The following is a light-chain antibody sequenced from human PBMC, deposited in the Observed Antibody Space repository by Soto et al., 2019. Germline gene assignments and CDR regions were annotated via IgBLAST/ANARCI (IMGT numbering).Light chain of an antibody. CDR3: QQSHSIPGLT. J-gene: IGKJ4*01. CDR2: AAS. CDR1: QSIANY. V-gene: IGKV1-39*01. Sequence: DIQMTQSPSSLSASVGDRVTITCRASQSIANYLNWYQQKPGKAPKLLMYAASSLQSGVPSRFSGTGSGTEFTLSISSLQPEDFATYYCQQSHSIPGLTFGGGTKVEIK.